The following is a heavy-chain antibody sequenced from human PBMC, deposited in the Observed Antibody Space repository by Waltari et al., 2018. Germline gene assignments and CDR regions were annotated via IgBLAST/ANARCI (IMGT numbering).Heavy chain of an antibody. Sequence: QVQLVQSGAEVKKPGSSVKVSCKASGGTFSSYAISWVRQAPGQGLEWMGGIIPIFGTANYAQKFQGRVTITADKSTSTAYMELSSLRSEDTAVYYCARGRLERRDGGIYYYMDVWGKGTTVTVSS. J-gene: IGHJ6*03. V-gene: IGHV1-69*14. CDR1: GGTFSSYA. CDR3: ARGRLERRDGGIYYYMDV. D-gene: IGHD1-1*01. CDR2: IIPIFGTA.